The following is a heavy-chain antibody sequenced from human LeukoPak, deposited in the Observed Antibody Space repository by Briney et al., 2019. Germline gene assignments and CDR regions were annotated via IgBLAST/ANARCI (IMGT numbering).Heavy chain of an antibody. Sequence: PSETLSHTCTVSGGSISSYYWSWIREPPGKGLEWIGYIYYSGSTNYNPSLKSRVTISVDTSKNQFSLKLSSVTAADTAVYYCARLTISSSNSSIAGAFDIWGQGTMVTVSS. D-gene: IGHD2-2*01. V-gene: IGHV4-59*08. CDR1: GGSISSYY. J-gene: IGHJ3*02. CDR3: ARLTISSSNSSIAGAFDI. CDR2: IYYSGST.